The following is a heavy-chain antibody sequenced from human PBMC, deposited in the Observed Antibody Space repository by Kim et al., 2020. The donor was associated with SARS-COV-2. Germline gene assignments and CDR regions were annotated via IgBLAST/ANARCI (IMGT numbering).Heavy chain of an antibody. V-gene: IGHV4-39*07. J-gene: IGHJ6*02. D-gene: IGHD3-16*02. CDR2: FYYSGNT. CDR3: VRGKGSYGCLIDV. CDR1: GDSMNSKNDY. Sequence: SETLSLTCTVSGDSMNSKNDYWGWIRQPPGKGLEWMGNFYYSGNTYYNPSLKSRVTISLDTSKNQFSLALTSVTAADTAVYYCVRGKGSYGCLIDVWGHGTTVNVSS.